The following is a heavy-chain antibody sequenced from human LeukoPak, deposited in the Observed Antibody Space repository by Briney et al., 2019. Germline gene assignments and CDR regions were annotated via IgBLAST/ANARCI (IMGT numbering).Heavy chain of an antibody. CDR1: GGTFSSYA. CDR3: ASLYYYGSGSYLYNWFDP. CDR2: IIPIFGTA. V-gene: IGHV1-69*06. J-gene: IGHJ5*02. Sequence: SVKVSCKASGGTFSSYAISWARQAPGQGLEWMGGIIPIFGTANYAQKFQGRVTITADKSTSTAYMELSSLRSEDTAVYYCASLYYYGSGSYLYNWFDPWGQGTLVTVSS. D-gene: IGHD3-10*01.